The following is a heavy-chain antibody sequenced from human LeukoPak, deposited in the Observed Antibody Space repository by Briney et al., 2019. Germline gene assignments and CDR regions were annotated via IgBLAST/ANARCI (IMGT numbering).Heavy chain of an antibody. CDR3: ARGDWELIDY. CDR1: GGSFSDYY. Sequence: PSETLSLTCAVYGGSFSDYYWSWIRQPPGKGLEWIGEINHSGSTNYNPSLKSRVTILVDTSKNQFSLKLSSVTAADTAVYYCARGDWELIDYWGQGTLVTVSS. V-gene: IGHV4-34*01. D-gene: IGHD1-26*01. CDR2: INHSGST. J-gene: IGHJ4*02.